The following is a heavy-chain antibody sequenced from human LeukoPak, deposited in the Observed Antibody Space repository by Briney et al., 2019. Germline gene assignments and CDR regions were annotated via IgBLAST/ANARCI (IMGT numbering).Heavy chain of an antibody. Sequence: SGGSLRLSCAASGFTFSSYGMHWVRQAPGKGLEWVSYISSSGSTIYYADSVKGRFTISRDNAQNSLSLQMNSLRAEDTAVYYCAKGPVAAAGKGGFDYWGQGTLVTVSS. D-gene: IGHD6-13*01. CDR1: GFTFSSYG. J-gene: IGHJ4*02. CDR3: AKGPVAAAGKGGFDY. CDR2: ISSSGSTI. V-gene: IGHV3-48*04.